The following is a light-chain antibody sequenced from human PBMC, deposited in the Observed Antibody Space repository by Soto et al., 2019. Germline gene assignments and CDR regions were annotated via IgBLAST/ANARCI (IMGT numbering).Light chain of an antibody. V-gene: IGKV1-5*01. CDR1: QPISSW. J-gene: IGKJ2*01. CDR3: QQYSTTLYT. Sequence: DIQMTQSPSTLSASVGDRVTITCRASQPISSWLAWYQQKPGKAPKLLIYDAFSLESGVPSRFSGSGSGTEFTLTISSLQPDDFATYYCQQYSTTLYTFGQGTKLEIK. CDR2: DAF.